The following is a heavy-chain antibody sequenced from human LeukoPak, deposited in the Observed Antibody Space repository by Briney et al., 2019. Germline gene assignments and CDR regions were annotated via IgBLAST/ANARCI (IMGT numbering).Heavy chain of an antibody. J-gene: IGHJ4*02. CDR1: GGSISSSSYY. Sequence: SETLSLTCTVSGGSISSSSYYWGWIRQPPGKGLEWIGSIYYSGSTYYNPSLKSRVTISVDTSKNQFSLKLSSVTAADTAVYYCAREGALYYYDSSGYFAYWGQGTLVTVSS. CDR3: AREGALYYYDSSGYFAY. CDR2: IYYSGST. D-gene: IGHD3-22*01. V-gene: IGHV4-39*07.